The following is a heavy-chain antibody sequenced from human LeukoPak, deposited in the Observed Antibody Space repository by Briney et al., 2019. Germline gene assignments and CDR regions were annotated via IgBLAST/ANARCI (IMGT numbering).Heavy chain of an antibody. D-gene: IGHD3-22*01. V-gene: IGHV4-34*01. CDR1: GGSFSGYY. Sequence: SETLSLTCAVYGGSFSGYYWSWIRQPPGKGLEWIGEINHSGSTNYNPSLKSRVTISVDTSKNQFSLKLSSVTAADTAVYYCVRGNDYYDSSGFDYWGQGTLVTVSS. CDR2: INHSGST. J-gene: IGHJ4*02. CDR3: VRGNDYYDSSGFDY.